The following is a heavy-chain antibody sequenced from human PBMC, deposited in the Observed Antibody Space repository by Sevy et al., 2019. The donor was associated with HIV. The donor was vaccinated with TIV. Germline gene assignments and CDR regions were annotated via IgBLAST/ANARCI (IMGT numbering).Heavy chain of an antibody. J-gene: IGHJ6*02. CDR3: ARDRRQQLGLSYYYYYGLDV. CDR1: GGSISSGDYY. CDR2: IYYSGST. V-gene: IGHV4-31*03. Sequence: SQTLSLTCTVSGGSISSGDYYWSWIRQHPGKGLEWIGYIYYSGSTYYNPSLKSRVTISVDTSKNQFSLKLSSVTAADTAVYYCARDRRQQLGLSYYYYYGLDVWGQRTTVTVSS. D-gene: IGHD6-13*01.